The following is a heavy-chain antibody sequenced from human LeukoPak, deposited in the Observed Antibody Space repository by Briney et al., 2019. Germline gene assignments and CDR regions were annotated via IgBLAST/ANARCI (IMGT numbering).Heavy chain of an antibody. CDR2: IKQDASEI. CDR3: AKEEVGWDWFDP. J-gene: IGHJ5*02. V-gene: IGHV3-7*03. CDR1: GVPISGYW. Sequence: GGSLRLSCAVSGVPISGYWMSWVRQAPGKGLEWVANIKQDASEIYYVGSVKGRFTISRDNAKNSVFLQMNSLRAEDTAVYYCAKEEVGWDWFDPWGQGTLVTVSS. D-gene: IGHD1-26*01.